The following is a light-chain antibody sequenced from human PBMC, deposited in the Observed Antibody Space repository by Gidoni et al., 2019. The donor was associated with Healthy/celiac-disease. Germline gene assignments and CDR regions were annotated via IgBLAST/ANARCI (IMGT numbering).Light chain of an antibody. J-gene: IGKJ1*01. V-gene: IGKV1-5*03. CDR3: QQYNSYPWT. Sequence: DIQMTQSPSTLSASVGDRVTVTCRASQSISIWLAWYQQKPGKAPKLLIYKASSLESGVPSRFSGSGSGTEFTLTISSMQPDDFATDYCQQYNSYPWTFGQGTKVEIK. CDR1: QSISIW. CDR2: KAS.